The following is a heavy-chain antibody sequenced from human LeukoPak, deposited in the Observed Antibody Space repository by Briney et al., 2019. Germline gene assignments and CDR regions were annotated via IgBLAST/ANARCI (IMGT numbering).Heavy chain of an antibody. J-gene: IGHJ4*03. V-gene: IGHV5-51*01. CDR1: EYTFTTYW. D-gene: IGHD2-15*01. CDR2: ISPGDSDT. Sequence: GESLKISCKGSEYTFTTYWIGWVRQMPGKGLEWMGIISPGDSDTRYSPSFQGQVSISADKSISTAYLQWSSLEASDTAMYYCARHESCSGGRCYRYFDYWGQGTLVTVSS. CDR3: ARHESCSGGRCYRYFDY.